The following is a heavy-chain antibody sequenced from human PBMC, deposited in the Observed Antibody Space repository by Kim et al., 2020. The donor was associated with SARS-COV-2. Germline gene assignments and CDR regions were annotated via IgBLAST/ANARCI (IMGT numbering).Heavy chain of an antibody. D-gene: IGHD6-19*01. V-gene: IGHV3-30*04. CDR3: ASFIAIAVAGYNWFDP. CDR1: GFTFSSYA. CDR2: ISYDGSNK. J-gene: IGHJ5*02. Sequence: GGSLRLSCAASGFTFSSYAMHWVRQAPGKGLEWVAVISYDGSNKYYADSVKGRFTISRDNSKNTLYLQMNSLRAEDTAVYYCASFIAIAVAGYNWFDPWCQGTLVTVSS.